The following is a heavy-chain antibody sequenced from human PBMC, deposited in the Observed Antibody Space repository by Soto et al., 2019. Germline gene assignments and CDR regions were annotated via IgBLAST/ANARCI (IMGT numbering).Heavy chain of an antibody. J-gene: IGHJ6*02. Sequence: QVQLVESGGGVVQPGRSLRLSCAASGFTFSSYAMHWVRQAPGKGLEWVSVISNDGSKNSYAESVKGRFTISRDNSKNTLYLQMNRLRGEDTAMYYCTRIPLRSSSSGGYYYFGMDVWGQGTTLTVS. D-gene: IGHD6-6*01. V-gene: IGHV3-30-3*01. CDR3: TRIPLRSSSSGGYYYFGMDV. CDR2: ISNDGSKN. CDR1: GFTFSSYA.